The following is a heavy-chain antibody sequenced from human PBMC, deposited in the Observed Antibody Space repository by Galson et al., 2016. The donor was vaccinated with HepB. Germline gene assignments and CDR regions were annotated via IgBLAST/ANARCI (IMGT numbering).Heavy chain of an antibody. CDR2: INYRGEST. CDR3: VKDPNWESGC. V-gene: IGHV3-53*01. D-gene: IGHD7-27*01. Sequence: SLRLSCAASGFSVGSNYMKWVRQAPGKGLEYVSNINYRGESTSYADSVKGRFTISRDNSKNLLYLQMNSLRAEDTAVYYCVKDPNWESGCWGRGTLVTVSS. J-gene: IGHJ4*02. CDR1: GFSVGSNY.